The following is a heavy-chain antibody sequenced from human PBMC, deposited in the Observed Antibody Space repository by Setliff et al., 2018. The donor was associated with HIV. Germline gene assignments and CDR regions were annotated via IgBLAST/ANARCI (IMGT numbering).Heavy chain of an antibody. D-gene: IGHD6-19*01. CDR2: INRSGGTT. Sequence: ASVKVSCKASGYTFTSGHMHWVRQAPGQGLEWMGIINRSGGTTNYAQKFQGRVTTTRDTSTSTVYMEVSSLRSDDTAVYYCARDRTHRSGWYGYFEYWGQGTLVTVSS. J-gene: IGHJ4*02. V-gene: IGHV1-46*01. CDR3: ARDRTHRSGWYGYFEY. CDR1: GYTFTSGH.